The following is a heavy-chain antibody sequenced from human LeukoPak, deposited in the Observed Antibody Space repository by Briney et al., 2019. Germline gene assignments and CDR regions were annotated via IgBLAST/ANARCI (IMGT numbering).Heavy chain of an antibody. D-gene: IGHD5-18*01. CDR1: GYTFTSYG. CDR3: ARRNVDTALLDAFDI. CDR2: INPNSGGT. Sequence: GASVKVSCKASGYTFTSYGISWVRQAPGQGLEWMGWINPNSGGTNYAQKFQGRVTMTRDTSISTAYMELSSLRSEDTAVYYCARRNVDTALLDAFDIWGQGTMVTVSS. J-gene: IGHJ3*02. V-gene: IGHV1-2*02.